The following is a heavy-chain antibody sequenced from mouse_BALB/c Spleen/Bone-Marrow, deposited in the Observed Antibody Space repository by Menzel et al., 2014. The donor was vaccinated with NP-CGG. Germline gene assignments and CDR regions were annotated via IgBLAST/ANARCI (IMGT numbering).Heavy chain of an antibody. CDR1: GFNIKDTY. Sequence: EVQLVESGAELVKPGASVKLSCTASGFNIKDTYMHWVKQRPEQGLEWIGRIDPANGNTKYDPKFQGKATITADTSSNTTSLQICSLTAEDPAVYYCARYYDVSSLFDHWGQGTTLTVSS. D-gene: IGHD1-1*01. CDR2: IDPANGNT. CDR3: ARYYDVSSLFDH. J-gene: IGHJ2*01. V-gene: IGHV14-3*02.